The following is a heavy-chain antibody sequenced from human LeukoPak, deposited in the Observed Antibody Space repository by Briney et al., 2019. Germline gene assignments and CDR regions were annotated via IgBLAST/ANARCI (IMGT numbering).Heavy chain of an antibody. CDR1: GGSISSSSYY. D-gene: IGHD5-24*01. CDR3: ARHGKMATITGYFDY. V-gene: IGHV4-39*01. Sequence: SETLSLTCTVSGGSISSSSYYWGWIRQPPGKGLEWIGCIYYSGSTYYNPSLKSRATISVDTSKNQFSLKLSSVTAADTAVYYCARHGKMATITGYFDYWGQGTLVTVSS. J-gene: IGHJ4*02. CDR2: IYYSGST.